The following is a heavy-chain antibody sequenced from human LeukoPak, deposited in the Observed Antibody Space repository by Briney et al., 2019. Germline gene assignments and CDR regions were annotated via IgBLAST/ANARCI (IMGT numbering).Heavy chain of an antibody. V-gene: IGHV3-23*01. Sequence: GGSLRLSCAVSGFTFSSYTMSWVRQAPGKGLEWVSGISGSGGSTHYADSVKGRFTISRDNSKNTLYLQMNSLRAEDTAVYYCAKLSQVSIAARPYYFDYWGQGTLVTVSS. J-gene: IGHJ4*02. D-gene: IGHD6-6*01. CDR2: ISGSGGST. CDR3: AKLSQVSIAARPYYFDY. CDR1: GFTFSSYT.